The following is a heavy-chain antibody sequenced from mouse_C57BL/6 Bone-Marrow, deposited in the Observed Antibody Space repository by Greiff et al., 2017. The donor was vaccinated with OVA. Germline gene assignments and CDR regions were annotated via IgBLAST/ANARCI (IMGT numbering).Heavy chain of an antibody. CDR2: RWSGGST. V-gene: IGHV2-2*01. J-gene: IGHJ3*01. CDR3: ARTIPWCAY. Sequence: VQLQESGPGLVQPSQSLSITCTVSGFSLTSYGVHWVRQSPGKGLEWLGVRWSGGSTDYNAAFIYRLSISKDNSKSQVFFKMNSLQADDTAIDYCARTIPWCAYWGQGTLVTVSA. CDR1: GFSLTSYG.